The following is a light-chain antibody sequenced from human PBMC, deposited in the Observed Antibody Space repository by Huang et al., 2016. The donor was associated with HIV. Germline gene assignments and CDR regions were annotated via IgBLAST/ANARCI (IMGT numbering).Light chain of an antibody. J-gene: IGKJ1*01. CDR1: QNVTNDY. CDR3: QQYSTSPWT. V-gene: IGKV3-20*01. CDR2: VSS. Sequence: EIVLTQSPDTLSLSPGERGALSCRASQNVTNDYLAWYQQNSGQAPRLLSYVSSGRAPGVPVRCGGSGSGAEFILTIDRLEPEDFASYYCQQYSTSPWTFGPGTKLEVK.